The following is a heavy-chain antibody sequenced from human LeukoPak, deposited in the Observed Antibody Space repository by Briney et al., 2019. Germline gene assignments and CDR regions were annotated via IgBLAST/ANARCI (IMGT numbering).Heavy chain of an antibody. Sequence: GASVKVSCKASGYTFTSYGISWVRQAPGQGLEWMGGIIPIFGTANYAQKLQGRVTMTTDTSTSTAYMELRSLRSDDTAVYYCARGGDATGYWGQGTLVTVSS. J-gene: IGHJ4*02. CDR3: ARGGDATGY. CDR1: GYTFTSYG. V-gene: IGHV1-18*01. D-gene: IGHD3-10*01. CDR2: IIPIFGTA.